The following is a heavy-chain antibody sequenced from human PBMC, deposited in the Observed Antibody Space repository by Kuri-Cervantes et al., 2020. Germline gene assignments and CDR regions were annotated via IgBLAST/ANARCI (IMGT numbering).Heavy chain of an antibody. CDR1: GFTFDDYA. V-gene: IGHV3-23*01. CDR2: ISGSGGST. J-gene: IGHJ6*02. CDR3: AKDRLYGMDV. Sequence: GESLKISCAASGFTFDDYAMHWVRQAPGKGLEWVSGISGSGGSTYYADSVKGRFTISRDNSKNTLYLQMNSLRAEDTAVYYCAKDRLYGMDVWGQGITVTVSS.